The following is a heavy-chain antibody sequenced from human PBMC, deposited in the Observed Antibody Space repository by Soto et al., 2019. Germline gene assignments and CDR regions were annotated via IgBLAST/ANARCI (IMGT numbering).Heavy chain of an antibody. CDR2: ISYDGSNK. Sequence: QVQLVESGGGVVQPGRSLRLSCAASGFTFSSYGMHWVRQAPGKGLEWVAVISYDGSNKYYADSVKGRFTISRDNSKNTLYLQMNSLRAEDTAVYYCAKESRNDFWSCLNWFDLWCQGTLVTDSS. J-gene: IGHJ5*02. D-gene: IGHD3-3*01. V-gene: IGHV3-30*18. CDR1: GFTFSSYG. CDR3: AKESRNDFWSCLNWFDL.